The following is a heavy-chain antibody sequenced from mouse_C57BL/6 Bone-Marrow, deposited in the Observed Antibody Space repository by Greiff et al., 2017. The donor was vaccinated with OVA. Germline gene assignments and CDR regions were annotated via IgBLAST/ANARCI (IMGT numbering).Heavy chain of an antibody. V-gene: IGHV5-6*01. CDR3: ARHGVRRWVYYFDY. D-gene: IGHD2-14*01. CDR1: GFTFSSYG. CDR2: ISSGGSYT. J-gene: IGHJ2*01. Sequence: EVMLVESGGDLVKPGGSLKLSCAASGFTFSSYGMSWVRQTPDKRLEWVATISSGGSYTYYPDSVKGRFTISRDNAKNTLYLQMSSLKSEDTAMYYCARHGVRRWVYYFDYWGQGTTLTVSS.